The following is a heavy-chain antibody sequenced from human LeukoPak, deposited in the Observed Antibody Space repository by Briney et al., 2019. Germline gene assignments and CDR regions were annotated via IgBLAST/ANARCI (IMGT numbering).Heavy chain of an antibody. V-gene: IGHV3-30*02. CDR1: GFTLSSYG. Sequence: PGGSLRLSCAASGFTLSSYGVHWVRQAPGKGLEWVAFIRFDESNENYADSVKGRFTISRDTSKNTLYLQMNSLRAEDTAVYYCAKRGSYYYYMDVWGKGTTVTVS. D-gene: IGHD3-10*01. CDR2: IRFDESNE. CDR3: AKRGSYYYYMDV. J-gene: IGHJ6*03.